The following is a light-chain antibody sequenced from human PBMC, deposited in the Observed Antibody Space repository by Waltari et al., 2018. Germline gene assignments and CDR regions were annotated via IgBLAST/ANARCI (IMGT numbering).Light chain of an antibody. CDR2: EVS. CDR3: CSYAGNSIYV. J-gene: IGLJ1*01. Sequence: QSALTQPASVSGSPGQSITISCTGTTSDVGSYTLVSWYQHHPGKAPQLIIFEVSERPSGVSNRFSGSKSGNTASLTISGLQAEDEADYHCCSYAGNSIYVFGTGTRVTVL. V-gene: IGLV2-23*02. CDR1: TSDVGSYTL.